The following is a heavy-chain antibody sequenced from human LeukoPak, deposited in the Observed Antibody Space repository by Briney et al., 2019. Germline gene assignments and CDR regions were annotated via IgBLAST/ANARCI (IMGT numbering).Heavy chain of an antibody. CDR3: AKHPGYSSGWFYFDY. CDR1: GFTFSNYW. Sequence: GGSLRLSCAASGFTFSNYWMHWVCQAPGKGLEWVANIKQDGSEKYYVDSVKGRFSISRDNAKNSLYLQMNSLRAEDTAVYYCAKHPGYSSGWFYFDYWGQGTLVTVSS. CDR2: IKQDGSEK. D-gene: IGHD6-19*01. J-gene: IGHJ4*02. V-gene: IGHV3-7*03.